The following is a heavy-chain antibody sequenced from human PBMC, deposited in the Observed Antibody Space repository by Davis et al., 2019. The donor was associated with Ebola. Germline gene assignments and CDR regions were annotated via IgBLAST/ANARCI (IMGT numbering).Heavy chain of an antibody. CDR2: TYYRSKWYN. Sequence: HSQTLSLTCAISGDSVSSNSAAWNWIRQSPSRGLEWLGRTYYRSKWYNDYAVSVKSRITINPDTSKNQFSLQLNSVTPEDTAVYYCARAGTVVSREYFQHWGKGTLVTVSS. V-gene: IGHV6-1*01. CDR3: ARAGTVVSREYFQH. CDR1: GDSVSSNSAA. J-gene: IGHJ1*01. D-gene: IGHD4-23*01.